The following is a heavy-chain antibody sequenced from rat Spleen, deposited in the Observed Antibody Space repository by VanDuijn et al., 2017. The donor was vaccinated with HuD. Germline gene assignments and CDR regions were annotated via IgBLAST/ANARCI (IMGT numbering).Heavy chain of an antibody. V-gene: IGHV4-2*01. J-gene: IGHJ2*01. Sequence: EVQLVESGGGLVQPGRSLKLSCEASGFNFNDYWMGWVRQAPGKGLEWIGEVNKDSSIKKYSPSLKDKFTISRDNAQNTLYLQMSKLGSEDTATYYCAREDAGVNYWGQGVMVTVSS. CDR2: VNKDSSIK. CDR3: AREDAGVNY. CDR1: GFNFNDYW. D-gene: IGHD4-4*01.